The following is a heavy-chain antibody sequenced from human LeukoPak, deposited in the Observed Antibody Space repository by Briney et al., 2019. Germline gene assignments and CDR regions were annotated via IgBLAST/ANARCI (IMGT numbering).Heavy chain of an antibody. CDR3: ARRSGGGWFDP. CDR2: INHSGST. V-gene: IGHV4-34*01. Sequence: PSETLSLTCAVYGGSFSGYYGSWIRQPPGKGLEWIGEINHSGSTNYNPSLKSRVTISVDTSKNQFSLKLSSVTAADTAVYYCARRSGGGWFDPWGQGTLVTVSS. CDR1: GGSFSGYY. J-gene: IGHJ5*02. D-gene: IGHD4-23*01.